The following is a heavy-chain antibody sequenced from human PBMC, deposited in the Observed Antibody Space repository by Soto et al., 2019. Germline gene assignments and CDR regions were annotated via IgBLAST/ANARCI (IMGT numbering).Heavy chain of an antibody. V-gene: IGHV1-69*06. CDR2: IIPIFGTA. CDR1: VGTLTSYP. CDR3: ARESVGSGGGYFDY. D-gene: IGHD2-15*01. J-gene: IGHJ4*02. Sequence: SVQVPCTASVGTLTSYPISWVRQGPGQGLEWMGGIIPIFGTANYAQKFQGRVTITADKSTSTAYMELSSLRSEDTAVYYCARESVGSGGGYFDYWGQGTLVTVSS.